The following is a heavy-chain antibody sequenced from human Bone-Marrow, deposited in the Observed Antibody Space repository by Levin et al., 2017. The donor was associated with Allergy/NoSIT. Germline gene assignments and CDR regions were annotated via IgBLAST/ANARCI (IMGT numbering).Heavy chain of an antibody. CDR1: GFTFSNAW. D-gene: IGHD2-2*01. Sequence: GESLKISCAASGFTFSNAWMNWVRQAPGKGLEWVGRIKSKTDGGTPDYAAPVKGRFAISKDDSKNTLYLQMNSLKTEDTAVYYCITYTQYQLLSHYYYYMDVWGKGTTVTVSS. CDR3: ITYTQYQLLSHYYYYMDV. V-gene: IGHV3-15*01. J-gene: IGHJ6*03. CDR2: IKSKTDGGTP.